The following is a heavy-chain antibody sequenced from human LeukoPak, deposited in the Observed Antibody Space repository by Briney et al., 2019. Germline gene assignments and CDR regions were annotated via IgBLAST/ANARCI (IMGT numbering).Heavy chain of an antibody. CDR2: ISSSSSYI. CDR3: ARDSVSSEDNYHLDY. D-gene: IGHD3-22*01. V-gene: IGHV3-21*01. CDR1: GFTFSIYS. Sequence: GGSLRLSCAASGFTFSIYSINWVRQAPGKGLEWVSSISSSSSYIYYADSVKGRFTISRDNAKNSLYLQMNSLRAEDTAVYYCARDSVSSEDNYHLDYWGQGTLVTVSS. J-gene: IGHJ4*02.